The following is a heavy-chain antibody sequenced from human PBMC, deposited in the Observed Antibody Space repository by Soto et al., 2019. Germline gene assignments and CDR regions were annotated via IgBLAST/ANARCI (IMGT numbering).Heavy chain of an antibody. CDR1: GFTFSSYA. D-gene: IGHD1-26*01. CDR3: ARGGGYYAGAGCMDV. J-gene: IGHJ6*02. CDR2: ISYDGSNK. Sequence: QVQLVESGGGVVQPGRSLRLSCAASGFTFSSYAMHWVRQAPGKGLEWVAVISYDGSNKYYADSVKGRFTISRDNSKNTLYLQMNSLRAEHTAVYYCARGGGYYAGAGCMDVWGQGSTVTVSS. V-gene: IGHV3-30-3*01.